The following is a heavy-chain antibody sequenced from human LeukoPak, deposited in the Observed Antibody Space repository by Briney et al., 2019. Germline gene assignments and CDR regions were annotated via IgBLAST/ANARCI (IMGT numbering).Heavy chain of an antibody. CDR3: ARGNWLETDY. CDR2: IKEDGSEK. D-gene: IGHD6-19*01. V-gene: IGHV3-7*01. Sequence: PGGSLRLSCAASGFTFSSYWMSWVRQAPGEGLEWVGNIKEDGSEKNYVDSVKGRFTISRDNAKNSLYLQMNSLRAEDTAVYYCARGNWLETDYWGQGTLVTVSS. J-gene: IGHJ4*02. CDR1: GFTFSSYW.